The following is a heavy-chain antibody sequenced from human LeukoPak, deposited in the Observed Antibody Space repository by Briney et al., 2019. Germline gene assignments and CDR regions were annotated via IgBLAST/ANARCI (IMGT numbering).Heavy chain of an antibody. CDR1: GFTFSSYA. V-gene: IGHV3-23*01. D-gene: IGHD3-22*01. CDR2: ISGSGGST. J-gene: IGHJ6*03. CDR3: AKPSYYYDSSGRRKRDYYYYYMDA. Sequence: GGSLRLSCAASGFTFSSYAMSWVRQAPGKGLEWVSAISGSGGSTYYADSVKGRFTISRDNSKNTLYLQMNSLRAEDTAVYYCAKPSYYYDSSGRRKRDYYYYYMDAWGKGTTVTVSS.